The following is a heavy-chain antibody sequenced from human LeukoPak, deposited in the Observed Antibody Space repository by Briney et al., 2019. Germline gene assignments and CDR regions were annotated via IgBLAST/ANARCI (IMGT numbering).Heavy chain of an antibody. V-gene: IGHV3-74*01. CDR2: ISGDGSST. CDR3: ARGSTIFGVVIVDH. Sequence: GGSLRLSCAASGFTFSSYWMYWVRQVPGKGLVWVSRISGDGSSTSYADSVKGRFTISRDNAKNTLYLQMNSLRAEDTAVYYCARGSTIFGVVIVDHWGQGTLVTVSS. D-gene: IGHD3-3*01. J-gene: IGHJ4*02. CDR1: GFTFSSYW.